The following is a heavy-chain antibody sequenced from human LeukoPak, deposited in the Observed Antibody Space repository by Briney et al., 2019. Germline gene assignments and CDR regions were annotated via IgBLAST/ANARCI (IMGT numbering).Heavy chain of an antibody. V-gene: IGHV4-39*07. CDR1: GGSISSSSYY. J-gene: IGHJ4*02. D-gene: IGHD3-22*01. Sequence: SETLSLTCTVSGGSISSSSYYWGWIRQPPGKGLEWIGSIYYSGSTYYNPSLKSRVTISVDTSKNQFSLKLSSVTAADTAVYYCARLKSPAYYDSSGYIDYWGQGTLVTVSS. CDR2: IYYSGST. CDR3: ARLKSPAYYDSSGYIDY.